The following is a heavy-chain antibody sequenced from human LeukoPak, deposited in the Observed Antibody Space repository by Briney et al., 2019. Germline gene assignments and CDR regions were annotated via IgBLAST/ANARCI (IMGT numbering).Heavy chain of an antibody. V-gene: IGHV3-15*01. D-gene: IGHD2-2*01. CDR3: TTKYCSSTSCSNENDY. J-gene: IGHJ4*02. Sequence: GGSLRLSCAASGFTFSSYAMHWVRQAPGKGLEWVGRIKSKTDGGTPDYAAPVKGRFTISRNDSKNTLYLQMNSLKPEDTAVYYCTTKYCSSTSCSNENDYWGQGTLVTVSS. CDR2: IKSKTDGGTP. CDR1: GFTFSSYA.